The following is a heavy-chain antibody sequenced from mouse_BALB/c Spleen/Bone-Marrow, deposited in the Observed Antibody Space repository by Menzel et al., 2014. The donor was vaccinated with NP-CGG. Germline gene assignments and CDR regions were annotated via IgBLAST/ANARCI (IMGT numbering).Heavy chain of an antibody. CDR3: ARGGHDFSLDY. V-gene: IGHV1-69*01. CDR2: IDTSDSYI. J-gene: IGHJ4*01. CDR1: GYTFTDKW. Sequence: VQRVESGAEFVMPGASVKMSCKASGYTFTDKWMHWVKQRPGQGLEWIGAIDTSDSYINYNQKFKGKASLTVYASSSTAYMHLSSLTSDDSAVYYCARGGHDFSLDYWGQGTSVIVSS. D-gene: IGHD2-4*01.